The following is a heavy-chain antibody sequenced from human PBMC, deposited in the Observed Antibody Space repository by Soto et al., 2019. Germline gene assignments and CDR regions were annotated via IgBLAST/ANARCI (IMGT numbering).Heavy chain of an antibody. CDR3: AAAARVRTYYYYGMDV. J-gene: IGHJ6*04. D-gene: IGHD6-13*01. V-gene: IGHV4-34*01. CDR1: GGSFSGYY. CDR2: INHSGST. Sequence: SETLSLTCAVYGGSFSGYYWSWIRQPPGKGLEWIGEINHSGSTNYNPSLKSRVTISVDTSKKQFSLKLSYVTAADTAVYYCAAAARVRTYYYYGMDVWGKGTKVTVS.